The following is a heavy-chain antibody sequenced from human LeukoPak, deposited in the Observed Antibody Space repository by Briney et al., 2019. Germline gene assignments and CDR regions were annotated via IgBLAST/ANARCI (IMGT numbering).Heavy chain of an antibody. D-gene: IGHD3-10*01. V-gene: IGHV4-38-2*02. CDR2: IYHSGST. Sequence: SETLSLTGTVSGFSISSGYYWGWIRQSPGKGLEWIGSIYHSGSTYYNPSLKSRVTISVDTSKNQFSLKLSSVTAADTAVYYCARSYYYGSGSYYNGFDYWGQGTLVTVSS. CDR3: ARSYYYGSGSYYNGFDY. CDR1: GFSISSGYY. J-gene: IGHJ4*02.